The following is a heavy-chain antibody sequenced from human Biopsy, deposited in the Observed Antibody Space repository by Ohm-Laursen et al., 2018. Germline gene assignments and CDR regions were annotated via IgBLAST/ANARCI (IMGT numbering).Heavy chain of an antibody. D-gene: IGHD2-8*01. Sequence: ASVKVSCKASSYTFTDYNIHWMRQAPGQGLEWLGYINCKTGATNYAQKFQGTVTMTRDTSISTAYLALGSLRSADTAIYYCARDPLNGHRHFDYWGQGSLITVSS. V-gene: IGHV1-2*02. CDR2: INCKTGAT. CDR3: ARDPLNGHRHFDY. CDR1: SYTFTDYN. J-gene: IGHJ4*02.